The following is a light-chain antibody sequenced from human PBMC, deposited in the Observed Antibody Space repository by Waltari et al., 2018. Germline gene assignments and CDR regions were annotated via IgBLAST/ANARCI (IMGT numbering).Light chain of an antibody. CDR3: SSYTSSSTRV. Sequence: QSALTPSASVSGSPGQSITISRTGTSSHVGGYNYVSWYQQHPGKAPKLMIYEVSNRPSGVSNRFSGSKSGNTASLTISGLQAEDEADYYCSSYTSSSTRVFGGGTKLTVL. J-gene: IGLJ2*01. CDR1: SSHVGGYNY. V-gene: IGLV2-14*01. CDR2: EVS.